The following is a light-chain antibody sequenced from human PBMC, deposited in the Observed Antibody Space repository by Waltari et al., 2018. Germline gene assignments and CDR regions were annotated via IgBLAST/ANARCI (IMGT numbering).Light chain of an antibody. Sequence: DIQMTQSPSSLSASVGDRVTITCRASQGITNYLAWFQQVPEKAPKLLIYAASTLHSGVPSRFSGSGSGTEFTLTISRLQPEDFATYYCQQSYSTLYTFGQGTKLEIK. CDR1: QGITNY. V-gene: IGKV1-27*01. CDR2: AAS. CDR3: QQSYSTLYT. J-gene: IGKJ2*01.